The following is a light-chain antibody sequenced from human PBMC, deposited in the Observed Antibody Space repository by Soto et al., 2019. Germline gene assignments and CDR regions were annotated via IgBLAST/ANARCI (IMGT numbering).Light chain of an antibody. Sequence: EIVLTQSPATLSLSPGERATLSCRASQSISSYLAWYQQKPGQAPRLLIYDASNRATGIPARFSGSGSGTDFALTISSLEPEDFAVYYCQQRSIWYTVGQGTKLEI. CDR2: DAS. CDR3: QQRSIWYT. CDR1: QSISSY. J-gene: IGKJ2*01. V-gene: IGKV3-11*01.